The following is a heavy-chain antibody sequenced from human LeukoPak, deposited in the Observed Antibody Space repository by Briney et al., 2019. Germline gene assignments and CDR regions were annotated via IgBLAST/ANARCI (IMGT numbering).Heavy chain of an antibody. D-gene: IGHD3/OR15-3a*01. CDR3: ARVRLGRGLDY. Sequence: KPSETLSLTCAVYGGSFSGYYWSWIRQPPGKGLEWIGEINHSGSTYYSPSLKSRVTMSVDTSTNQFSLKLSSVTAADTAMYYCARVRLGRGLDYWGQGTLVTVSS. V-gene: IGHV4-34*01. J-gene: IGHJ4*02. CDR1: GGSFSGYY. CDR2: INHSGST.